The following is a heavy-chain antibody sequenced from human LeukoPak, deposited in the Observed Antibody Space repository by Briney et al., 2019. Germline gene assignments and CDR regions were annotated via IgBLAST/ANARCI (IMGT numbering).Heavy chain of an antibody. CDR1: GFSLSGSA. J-gene: IGHJ4*02. CDR3: ARLGGSPPYFDY. Sequence: GGSLRLSCAASGFSLSGSAIHWVRQASGKGLEWVGHIRRKGNDYATAYTASVKGRFTISRDDSKNTAFLQMDSLKTEDTAVYFCARLGGSPPYFDYWGQGTLDTVSS. D-gene: IGHD3-16*01. CDR2: IRRKGNDYAT. V-gene: IGHV3-73*01.